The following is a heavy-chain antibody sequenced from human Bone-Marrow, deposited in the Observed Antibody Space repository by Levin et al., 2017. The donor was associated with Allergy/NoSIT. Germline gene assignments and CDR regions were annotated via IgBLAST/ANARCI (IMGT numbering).Heavy chain of an antibody. D-gene: IGHD1-26*01. CDR1: GFTFSSYA. CDR3: ARGDSYSGSYLGYFDY. Sequence: GGSLRLSCAASGFTFSSYAMHWVRQAPGKGLEWVAVISYDGSNKYYADSVKGRFTISRDNSKNTLYLQMNSLRAEDTAVYYCARGDSYSGSYLGYFDYWGQGTLVTVSS. CDR2: ISYDGSNK. J-gene: IGHJ4*02. V-gene: IGHV3-30-3*01.